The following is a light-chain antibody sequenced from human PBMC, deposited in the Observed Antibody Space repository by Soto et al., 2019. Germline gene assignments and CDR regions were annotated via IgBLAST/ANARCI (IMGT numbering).Light chain of an antibody. CDR3: QQSYGTPRS. Sequence: DIQMTQSPSSLSASEGDRVTLTCRASPSISRYLNWYQQKPGRAPKLLMYGASNLQNGVPSRFSGSGSGTDFTLTISNLQPEDFATYYCQQSYGTPRSFGGGTKVEIK. J-gene: IGKJ4*01. CDR2: GAS. V-gene: IGKV1-39*01. CDR1: PSISRY.